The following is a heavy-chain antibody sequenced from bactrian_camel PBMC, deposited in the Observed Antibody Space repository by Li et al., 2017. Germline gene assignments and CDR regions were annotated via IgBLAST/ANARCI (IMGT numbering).Heavy chain of an antibody. V-gene: IGHV3S53*01. Sequence: QVQLVESGGASVESGGSLRLSCVASVGSFYCMAWYRQMPGKEREAVAAIDDVGSTSYANSVKGRFTISRDNAKKTLDLQMNNLKPEDAGTYYCAVAIRGMYGASWFCHNRDGIDYWGEGTQVTVS. CDR1: VGSFYC. J-gene: IGHJ7*01. CDR2: IDDVGST. D-gene: IGHD6*01.